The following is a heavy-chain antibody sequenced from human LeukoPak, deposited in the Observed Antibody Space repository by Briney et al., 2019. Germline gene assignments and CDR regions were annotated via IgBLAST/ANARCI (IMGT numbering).Heavy chain of an antibody. CDR3: ARAGAYYYDSSGFEAFDI. V-gene: IGHV5-51*01. J-gene: IGHJ3*02. D-gene: IGHD3-22*01. CDR1: GYMFTSFW. CDR2: IYPDDSET. Sequence: GESLKISCKGSGYMFTSFWIGWVRQMPGKGLEWMGIIYPDDSETRYSPSSQGQVTISADKSISTVYLQLSSLKASDTAMYYCARAGAYYYDSSGFEAFDIWGQGTMVTVSS.